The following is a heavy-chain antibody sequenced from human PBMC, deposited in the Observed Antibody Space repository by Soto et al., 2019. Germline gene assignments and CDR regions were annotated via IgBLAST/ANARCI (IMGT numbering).Heavy chain of an antibody. CDR3: AKDVASRRGFDP. D-gene: IGHD3-16*01. CDR1: GASIRSYH. Sequence: QVQLQESGPGLVKPSETLSLTCAVSGASIRSYHWRWIRQPAGKGLEWIGRMQHTGNTNYNPSLKSRVTMSVDTSKNQISLKMTSVTAADTAVYFCAKDVASRRGFDPWGQGILVIVSS. V-gene: IGHV4-4*07. CDR2: MQHTGNT. J-gene: IGHJ5*02.